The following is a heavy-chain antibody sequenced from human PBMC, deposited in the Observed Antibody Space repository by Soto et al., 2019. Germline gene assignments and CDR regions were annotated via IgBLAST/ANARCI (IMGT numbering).Heavy chain of an antibody. D-gene: IGHD5-18*01. CDR1: GFTFSSYG. Sequence: PEGSLRLSCAASGFTFSSYGMHWVRQAPGKGLEWGAVIWYDGSNKYYADSVEGRFTISRDNSKNTLYLQMNSLRAEDTAVYYCARGTHVDTAMVRAFDYWGQGTLVTVSS. CDR2: IWYDGSNK. V-gene: IGHV3-33*01. J-gene: IGHJ4*02. CDR3: ARGTHVDTAMVRAFDY.